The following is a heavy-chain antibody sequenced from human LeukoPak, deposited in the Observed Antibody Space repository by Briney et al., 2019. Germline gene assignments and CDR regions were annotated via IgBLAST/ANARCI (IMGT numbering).Heavy chain of an antibody. CDR1: GFTFSSYW. CDR3: ARDLNDGSYHWFDP. Sequence: GGSLRLSCAASGFTFSSYWMHWVRQAPGTGLEWVSVIYSGGSTDYADSVKGRFTISRDNSKNTLYLQMNSLRAEDTAIYYCARDLNDGSYHWFDPWGQGTLVTVSS. D-gene: IGHD1-26*01. V-gene: IGHV3-66*01. J-gene: IGHJ5*02. CDR2: IYSGGST.